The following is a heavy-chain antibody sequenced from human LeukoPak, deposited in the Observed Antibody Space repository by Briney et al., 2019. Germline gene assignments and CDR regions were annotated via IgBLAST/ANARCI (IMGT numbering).Heavy chain of an antibody. J-gene: IGHJ1*01. CDR2: IYHSGST. CDR1: GYSISSGYY. CDR3: ARAVYYDFWSGYFDH. V-gene: IGHV4-38-2*02. D-gene: IGHD3-3*01. Sequence: SETLSLTCTVSGYSISSGYYWGWIRQPPGKGLEWIGSIYHSGSTYYNPSLKSRVTISVDTSKNQFSLKLSSVTAADTAVYYCARAVYYDFWSGYFDHRGQGTLVTVSS.